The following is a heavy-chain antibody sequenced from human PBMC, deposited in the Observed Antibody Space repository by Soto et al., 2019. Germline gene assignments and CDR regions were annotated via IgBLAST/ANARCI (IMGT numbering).Heavy chain of an antibody. CDR3: ARRYGGAFDI. CDR2: IYYSGST. J-gene: IGHJ3*02. D-gene: IGHD3-10*01. CDR1: GGSIGSYY. Sequence: QVQLQESGPGLVKPSETLSLTCTVSGGSIGSYYWSWIRQPPGKGLEWIGYIYYSGSTNYNPSLKSRVTISVDTSKNQFSLKLSSVTAADTAVYYCARRYGGAFDIWGQGTMVTVSS. V-gene: IGHV4-59*08.